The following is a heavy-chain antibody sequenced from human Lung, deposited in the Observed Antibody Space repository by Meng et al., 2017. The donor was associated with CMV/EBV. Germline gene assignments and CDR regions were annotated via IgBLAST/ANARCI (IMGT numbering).Heavy chain of an antibody. D-gene: IGHD3-16*01. CDR3: AKDLLLFGGANAYFDS. J-gene: IGHJ4*02. Sequence: GESLKISCAASGFSFDNHGMHWVRQTPGKGLEWVAFIRHDGTTKFYGDSVKGRFTISRDNSKNTVYLQMNSLRPEETAVYYCAKDLLLFGGANAYFDSWGQGTPVTVSS. CDR1: GFSFDNHG. V-gene: IGHV3-30*02. CDR2: IRHDGTTK.